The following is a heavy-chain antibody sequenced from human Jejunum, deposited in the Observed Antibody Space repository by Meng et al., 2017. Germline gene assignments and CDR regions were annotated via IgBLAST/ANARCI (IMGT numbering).Heavy chain of an antibody. CDR3: VRGSIDWYLDY. J-gene: IGHJ4*02. Sequence: GGSLRLSCAASGFTFSNSRVYWVRQTQGKGLQWVAGISTDGKNNFYADSVTGRFTISRDNSKNTLFLQMNSLEAEDTAIYYCVRGSIDWYLDYWGQGTLVTVSS. D-gene: IGHD3-9*01. CDR2: ISTDGKNN. CDR1: GFTFSNSR. V-gene: IGHV3-30*01.